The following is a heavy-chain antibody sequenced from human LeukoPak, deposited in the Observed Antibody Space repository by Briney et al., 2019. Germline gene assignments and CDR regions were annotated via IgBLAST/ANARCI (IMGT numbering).Heavy chain of an antibody. Sequence: PGGSLRLSCAASGFTFGTFAFSWVRQAPGKGLEWVSSITGDDSTYYADSVKGRFTISRDTSSNTLYLQMNSLRAEDTALYYCAKGHYDFRGYWGQGILVTVSS. CDR3: AKGHYDFRGY. D-gene: IGHD3-3*01. CDR2: ITGDDST. CDR1: GFTFGTFA. J-gene: IGHJ4*02. V-gene: IGHV3-23*01.